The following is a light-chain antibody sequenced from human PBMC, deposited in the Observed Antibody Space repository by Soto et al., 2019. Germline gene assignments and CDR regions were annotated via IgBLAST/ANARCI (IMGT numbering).Light chain of an antibody. V-gene: IGLV1-44*01. Sequence: QSALTQPHSASGTPGQRVTISCSGSSSNIGSNSVHWFQQVPGTAPKPLIYSSNQRPSGVPERFSGSKSGTSASLAIIGLQSEDEADYYCAAWDDSLNGHIFGTGTKVTVL. CDR1: SSNIGSNS. J-gene: IGLJ1*01. CDR3: AAWDDSLNGHI. CDR2: SSN.